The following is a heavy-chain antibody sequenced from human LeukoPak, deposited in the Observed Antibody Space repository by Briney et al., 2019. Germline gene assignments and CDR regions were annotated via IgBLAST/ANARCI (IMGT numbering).Heavy chain of an antibody. J-gene: IGHJ2*01. CDR2: TYYRSKWYN. D-gene: IGHD4-17*01. CDR1: GDSVSSNSAA. CDR3: ARDSPLTTVTTFPYWYFDL. Sequence: SQTLSLTCANSGDSVSSNSAAWNWIRQSPSRGLEWLGRTYYRSKWYNDYAVSVKSRITINPDTSKNQFSLQLNSVTPEDTAVYYCARDSPLTTVTTFPYWYFDLWGRGTLVTVSS. V-gene: IGHV6-1*01.